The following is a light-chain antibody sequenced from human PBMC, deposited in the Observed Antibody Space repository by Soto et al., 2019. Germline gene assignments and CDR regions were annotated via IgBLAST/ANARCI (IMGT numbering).Light chain of an antibody. CDR3: QQFNSWPPWA. J-gene: IGKJ1*01. Sequence: EIVMTQSPATLSVSPGERATLFCRASQSVSSDLARYQQKPGQPPRLLIYGASTRATGVPARFIGSGSGTDFTLTINCLQSEDFAVYYCQQFNSWPPWAFGQGTKV. CDR2: GAS. CDR1: QSVSSD. V-gene: IGKV3-15*01.